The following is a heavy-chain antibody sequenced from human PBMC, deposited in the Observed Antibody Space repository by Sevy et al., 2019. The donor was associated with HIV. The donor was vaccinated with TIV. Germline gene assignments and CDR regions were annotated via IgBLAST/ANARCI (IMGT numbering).Heavy chain of an antibody. D-gene: IGHD6-6*01. CDR3: AKGRIPSIGTLGPFDS. Sequence: GGSLRLSCAASGFSLSNYAMSWVRQAPGKGLEWISTKTGSAGVTYYADSVKGRFTISRDNSKNTLFLQMNSLRAEDTALYYCAKGRIPSIGTLGPFDSWGQGTLVNVSS. V-gene: IGHV3-23*01. J-gene: IGHJ4*02. CDR1: GFSLSNYA. CDR2: KTGSAGVT.